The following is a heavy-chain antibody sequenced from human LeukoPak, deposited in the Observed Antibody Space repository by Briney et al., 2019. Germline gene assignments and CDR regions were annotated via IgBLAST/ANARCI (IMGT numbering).Heavy chain of an antibody. CDR1: GGTFSSYA. CDR2: IIPIFGTA. V-gene: IGHV1-69*13. CDR3: ARVRQTGYYYYYMDV. Sequence: GASVKVSCKASGGTFSSYAISWVRQAPGQGLEWMGGIIPIFGTANYAQKFQGRVTITADESTSTAYMELSSLRSEDTAVYYCARVRQTGYYYYYMDVWGKGTTVTVSS. J-gene: IGHJ6*03.